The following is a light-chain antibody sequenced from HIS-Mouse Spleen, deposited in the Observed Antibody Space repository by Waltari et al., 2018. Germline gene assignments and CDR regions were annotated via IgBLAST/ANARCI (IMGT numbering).Light chain of an antibody. CDR2: GAS. CDR1: QSVSSSY. CDR3: QQYGSSPTWT. V-gene: IGKV3-20*01. Sequence: EIVLTQSPGNLSLSPGERATLSCRARQSVSSSYLAWYQQKPGQAPRLLIYGASSRATGIPDRFSGSGSGTDFTLTISRLEPEDFAVYYCQQYGSSPTWTFGQGTKVEIK. J-gene: IGKJ1*01.